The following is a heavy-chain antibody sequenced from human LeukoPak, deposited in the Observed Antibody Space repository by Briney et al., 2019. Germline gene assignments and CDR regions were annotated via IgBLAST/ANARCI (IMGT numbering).Heavy chain of an antibody. CDR3: AKDLGVIIVPYAIDYYGLDV. Sequence: GLSLRLSCAASGFTFSRHGMQWVRQAPGKGLEWVAAASYDESNKYYADSVKGRFTISRDNSKNTLFLQMNSLRAEDTAVYYCAKDLGVIIVPYAIDYYGLDVWGQGTKVTVSS. V-gene: IGHV3-30*18. J-gene: IGHJ6*02. CDR2: ASYDESNK. D-gene: IGHD2-2*01. CDR1: GFTFSRHG.